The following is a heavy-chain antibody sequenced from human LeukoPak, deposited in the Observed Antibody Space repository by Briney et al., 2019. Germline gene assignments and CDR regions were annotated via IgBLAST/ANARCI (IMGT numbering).Heavy chain of an antibody. CDR1: GYTFTSYD. CDR3: ARGGRARVRDSSGYYHYYFDY. V-gene: IGHV1-8*01. CDR2: MNPNSGNT. D-gene: IGHD3-22*01. J-gene: IGHJ4*02. Sequence: ASVKVSCKASGYTFTSYDINWVRQATGQGLEWMGWMNPNSGNTGYAQKFQGRVTMTRNTSISTAYMELSSLRSEDTAVYYCARGGRARVRDSSGYYHYYFDYWGQGTLVTVSS.